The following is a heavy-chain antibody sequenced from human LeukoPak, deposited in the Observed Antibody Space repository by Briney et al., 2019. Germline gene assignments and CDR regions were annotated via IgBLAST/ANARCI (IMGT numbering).Heavy chain of an antibody. Sequence: GGSLRLSCAASGFTFSSYWMSWVRQAPGKGLEWVANIKQDGSEKYYVDSVKGRFTISRDNAKNSLYLQMNSLRAEDTAVYYCARRSGYHQYYYYMDGWGKGTTVTVSS. V-gene: IGHV3-7*01. CDR3: ARRSGYHQYYYYMDG. D-gene: IGHD5-12*01. CDR2: IKQDGSEK. J-gene: IGHJ6*03. CDR1: GFTFSSYW.